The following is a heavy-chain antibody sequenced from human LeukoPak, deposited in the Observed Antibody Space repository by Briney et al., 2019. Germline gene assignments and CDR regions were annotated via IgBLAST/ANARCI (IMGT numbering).Heavy chain of an antibody. J-gene: IGHJ4*02. V-gene: IGHV5-51*01. CDR1: GYSFTSYW. CDR2: MYPGDSDT. D-gene: IGHD3-10*01. CDR3: ARHGPYCYGSASYYYPDDY. Sequence: GESLKISCKGSGYSFTSYWIGWVRHMPGKGLEWMGIMYPGDSDTRYSPSFQGQVNISADKSISTAYLQWSSLKASDTAMYYCARHGPYCYGSASYYYPDDYWGQGTLVTVSS.